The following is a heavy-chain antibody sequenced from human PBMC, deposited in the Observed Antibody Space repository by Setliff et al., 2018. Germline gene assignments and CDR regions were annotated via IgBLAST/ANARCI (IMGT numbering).Heavy chain of an antibody. CDR1: GGSFSGYY. Sequence: SETLSLTCAVYGGSFSGYYWSWIRQPPGKGLEWIGEINHSGSTYYNPSLKSRVTISVDTSKNQFSLKLSSVTAADTAMYYCARILGYCSGGSCYVPYWGQGTLVTVSS. J-gene: IGHJ4*02. CDR2: INHSGST. D-gene: IGHD2-15*01. V-gene: IGHV4-34*01. CDR3: ARILGYCSGGSCYVPY.